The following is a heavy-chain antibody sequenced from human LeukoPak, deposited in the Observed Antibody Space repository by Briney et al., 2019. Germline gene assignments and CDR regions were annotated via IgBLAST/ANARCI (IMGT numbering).Heavy chain of an antibody. J-gene: IGHJ4*02. CDR1: GLTFSSYG. Sequence: GGSLRLSCAASGLTFSSYGMHWVRQAPGKGLEWVAFIRYDGSNKYYADSVKGRFTISRDNSKNTLYLQMNSLRAEDTAVYYCAKVMVRGVIFDFDYWGQGTLVTVSS. CDR3: AKVMVRGVIFDFDY. V-gene: IGHV3-30*02. CDR2: IRYDGSNK. D-gene: IGHD3-10*01.